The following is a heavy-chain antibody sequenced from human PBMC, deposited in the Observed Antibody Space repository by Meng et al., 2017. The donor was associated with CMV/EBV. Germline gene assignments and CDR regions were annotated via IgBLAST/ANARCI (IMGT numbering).Heavy chain of an antibody. D-gene: IGHD1-7*01. Sequence: SETLSLTCTVSGGSISSYYWSWIRQPPGKGLEWIGYIFHSVSTNYNPSLKSRVTISVDTSKNQFSLKLSSVTAADTAVYYCARIMAGTTSYGMDIWGQGTTVTVSS. V-gene: IGHV4-59*08. J-gene: IGHJ6*02. CDR1: GGSISSYY. CDR2: IFHSVST. CDR3: ARIMAGTTSYGMDI.